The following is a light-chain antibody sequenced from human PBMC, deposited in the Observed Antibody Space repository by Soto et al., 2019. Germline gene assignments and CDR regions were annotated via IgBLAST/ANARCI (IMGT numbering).Light chain of an antibody. V-gene: IGKV3D-15*01. Sequence: EIVLTQSPATLSLSPGERTTLSCRASHSVGSTYFGCSHQHTGHPPRLLMSGPYTRATGTPTRFSRHGSATTYTLTSISLQYQHFAVYSCQQYKNWPPTITFGQG. J-gene: IGKJ1*01. CDR1: HSVGSTY. CDR2: GPY. CDR3: QQYKNWPPTIT.